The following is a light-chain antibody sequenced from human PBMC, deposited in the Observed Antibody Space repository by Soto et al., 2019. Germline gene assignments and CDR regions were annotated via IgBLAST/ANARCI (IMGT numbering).Light chain of an antibody. CDR1: SSDVVGYNY. CDR2: DVT. CDR3: CSYAGRYTYV. Sequence: QSVLTQPRSVSGSPGQSVTISCTGTSSDVVGYNYVSWYQQHPGKAPKLMVYDVTKRPSGVPDRLSGSKSGNTASLTISGLQAEDEADYYCCSYAGRYTYVFGSGTKVTV. J-gene: IGLJ1*01. V-gene: IGLV2-11*01.